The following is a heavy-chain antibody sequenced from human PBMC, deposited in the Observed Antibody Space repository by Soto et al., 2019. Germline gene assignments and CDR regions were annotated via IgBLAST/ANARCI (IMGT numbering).Heavy chain of an antibody. J-gene: IGHJ4*02. V-gene: IGHV3-23*01. D-gene: IGHD5-18*01. Sequence: EVQMLESGGGLVQPGGSLRLSCAASGFTFSSYAMSWVRQAPGKGLEWVSAIRGSGGSTYYADSVKGRFTISRDNSKNRLYLQMNGLRAEDTAVYYWAKATDTAMVIPPSGFDYWGQGALVTVFS. CDR3: AKATDTAMVIPPSGFDY. CDR1: GFTFSSYA. CDR2: IRGSGGST.